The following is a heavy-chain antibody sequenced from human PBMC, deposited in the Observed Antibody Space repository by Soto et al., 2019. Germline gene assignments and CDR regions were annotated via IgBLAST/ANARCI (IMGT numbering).Heavy chain of an antibody. D-gene: IGHD2-15*01. V-gene: IGHV4-39*01. Sequence: PSETLSLTCSVSGYSVSSSDYYWAWIRQPPGRGLEWIGSMLYSGLTYYNPSLKSRVTLSVDTSKNQFSVRLNSVTASDTAVYYCAPLTVSLSGPYGIHVWGQWTTVTVSS. CDR2: MLYSGLT. CDR3: APLTVSLSGPYGIHV. J-gene: IGHJ6*02. CDR1: GYSVSSSDYY.